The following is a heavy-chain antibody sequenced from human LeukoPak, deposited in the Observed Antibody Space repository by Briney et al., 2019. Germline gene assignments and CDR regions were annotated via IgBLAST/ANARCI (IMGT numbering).Heavy chain of an antibody. CDR1: GFTFSDYY. J-gene: IGHJ4*02. Sequence: GASLRLSCTVSGFTFSDYYMIWFRQAPGRGLEWISWITSSGTTTDYADSVKGRFTVSRDNAKNSLYLQMNSLRADDTAVYYCARDPDYGDPYWGQGTLVTVSS. D-gene: IGHD4-17*01. CDR3: ARDPDYGDPY. CDR2: ITSSGTTT. V-gene: IGHV3-11*01.